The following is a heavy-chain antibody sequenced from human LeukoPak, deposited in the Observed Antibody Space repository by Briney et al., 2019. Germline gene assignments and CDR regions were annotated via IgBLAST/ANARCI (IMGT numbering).Heavy chain of an antibody. CDR3: AREGTLTGFFLDF. CDR2: IYSGDTT. J-gene: IGHJ4*02. Sequence: GESLRRSCSAYRFTVSSIYMDWVRHAPGKGLEWVAIIYSGDTTYYEDSVKDRFTISRDTFKNTLYPQIDSLRAEVTAVYYCAREGTLTGFFLDFWGRGTLVTVSS. D-gene: IGHD3-9*01. CDR1: RFTVSSIY. V-gene: IGHV3-66*01.